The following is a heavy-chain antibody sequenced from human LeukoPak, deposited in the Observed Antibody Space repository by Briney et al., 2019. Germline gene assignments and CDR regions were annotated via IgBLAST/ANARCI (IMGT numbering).Heavy chain of an antibody. D-gene: IGHD6-13*01. CDR3: ARHLYSSSWSLGGY. CDR2: IYPADSDT. Sequence: GESLKISCKGSGYSFTSYWTGWVRQMPGKGLERMGIIYPADSDTRYSPSFQGQVTISADKSISTAYLQWSSLKASDTAMYYCARHLYSSSWSLGGYWGQGTLVTVSS. V-gene: IGHV5-51*01. CDR1: GYSFTSYW. J-gene: IGHJ4*02.